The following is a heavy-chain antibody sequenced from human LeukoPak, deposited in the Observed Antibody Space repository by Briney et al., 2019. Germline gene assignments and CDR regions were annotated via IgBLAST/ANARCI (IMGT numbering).Heavy chain of an antibody. Sequence: PSETLSLTCAVYGGSFSGYYWSWIRQPPGKGLEWIGEINHSGSTNYNPSLKSRVTISVDTSKYQFSLKLSSVTAADTAVYYCARGLLLWFGDGYYFDYWGQGTLVTVSS. CDR3: ARGLLLWFGDGYYFDY. V-gene: IGHV4-34*01. CDR2: INHSGST. D-gene: IGHD3-10*01. J-gene: IGHJ4*02. CDR1: GGSFSGYY.